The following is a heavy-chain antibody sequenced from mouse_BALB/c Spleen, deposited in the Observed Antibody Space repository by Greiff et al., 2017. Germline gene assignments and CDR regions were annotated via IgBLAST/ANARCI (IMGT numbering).Heavy chain of an antibody. CDR3: ASLYDYEAWFAY. CDR1: GFSLTSYG. CDR2: IWSGGST. V-gene: IGHV2-4-1*01. Sequence: VMLVESGPGLVQPSQSLSITCTVSGFSLTSYGVHWVRQSPGKGLEWLGVIWSGGSTDYNAAFISRLSISKDNSKSQVFFKMNSLQADDTAIYYCASLYDYEAWFAYWGQGTLVTVSA. D-gene: IGHD2-4*01. J-gene: IGHJ3*01.